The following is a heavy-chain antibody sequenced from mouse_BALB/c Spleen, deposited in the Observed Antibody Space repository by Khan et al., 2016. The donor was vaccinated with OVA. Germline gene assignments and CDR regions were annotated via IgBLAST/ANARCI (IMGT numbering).Heavy chain of an antibody. CDR1: GYTFRSSW. Sequence: QVQLKQSGAELMKPGASVKISCKATGYTFRSSWIEWVKQRPGHGLEWIGEILPGTGSTNYNEKLKGKVTFTADTSSNTAYMQLSSLTSEDSAVYYCARWGPYGNVGPYWGQGTLVTVSA. V-gene: IGHV1-9*01. CDR3: ARWGPYGNVGPY. CDR2: ILPGTGST. J-gene: IGHJ3*01. D-gene: IGHD2-1*01.